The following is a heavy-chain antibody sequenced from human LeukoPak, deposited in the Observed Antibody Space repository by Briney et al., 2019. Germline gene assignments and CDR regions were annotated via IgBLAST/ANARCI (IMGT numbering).Heavy chain of an antibody. Sequence: GGSLRLSCAASGFTFDDYAMHWVRQAPGKGLEWVSGISWNSGSIGYADSVKGRFTISRDNAKNSLYLQMNSLRTEDTAMYYCSRDGEWGQGILVTVSS. CDR1: GFTFDDYA. CDR3: SRDGE. V-gene: IGHV3-9*01. D-gene: IGHD5-24*01. J-gene: IGHJ4*02. CDR2: ISWNSGSI.